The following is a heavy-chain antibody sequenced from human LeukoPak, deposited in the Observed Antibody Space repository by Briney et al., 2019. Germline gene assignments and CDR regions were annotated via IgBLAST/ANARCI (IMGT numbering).Heavy chain of an antibody. CDR1: GFTFSSYS. Sequence: PGGSLRLSCAASGFTFSSYSMNWVRQAPGKGLEWVSSISSSSSYIYYADSVKGRFTISRDNAKNSLYLQMNSLRAEDTAVYYCTRISLINSGSLDYWGQGTLVTVSS. CDR2: ISSSSSYI. J-gene: IGHJ4*02. D-gene: IGHD1-26*01. CDR3: TRISLINSGSLDY. V-gene: IGHV3-21*01.